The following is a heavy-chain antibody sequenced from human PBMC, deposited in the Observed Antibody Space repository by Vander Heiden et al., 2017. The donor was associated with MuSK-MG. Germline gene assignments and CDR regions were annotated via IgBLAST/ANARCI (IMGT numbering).Heavy chain of an antibody. CDR1: GYTFTSYG. CDR3: ARVPEIALPSYYYYYMDV. J-gene: IGHJ6*03. Sequence: QVQLVQSGAEVKKPGASVKVSCKASGYTFTSYGISWVRQAPGQGLEWMGWISAYNGNTNYAQKLQGRVTMTTDTSTSTAYMELRSLRSDDTAVYYCARVPEIALPSYYYYYMDVWGKGTTVTVSS. CDR2: ISAYNGNT. D-gene: IGHD2-21*01. V-gene: IGHV1-18*01.